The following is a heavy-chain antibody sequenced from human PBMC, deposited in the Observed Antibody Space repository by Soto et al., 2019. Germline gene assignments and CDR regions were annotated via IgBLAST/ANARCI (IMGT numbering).Heavy chain of an antibody. CDR2: ISYDGSNK. CDR3: ARDWGQQLVRGYFQH. CDR1: GFTFSSYA. Sequence: QVQLVESGGGVVQPGRSLRLSCAASGFTFSSYAMHWVRQAPGKGLEWVAVISYDGSNKYYADSVKGRFTISRDNSKNTLYLQRNSLRAEDTAVYYCARDWGQQLVRGYFQHWGQGTLVTVSS. V-gene: IGHV3-30-3*01. J-gene: IGHJ1*01. D-gene: IGHD6-13*01.